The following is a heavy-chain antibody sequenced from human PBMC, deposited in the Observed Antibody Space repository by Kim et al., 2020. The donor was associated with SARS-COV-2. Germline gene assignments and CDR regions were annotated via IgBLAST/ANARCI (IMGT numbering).Heavy chain of an antibody. J-gene: IGHJ6*02. V-gene: IGHV3-53*01. CDR2: IHGGYNT. D-gene: IGHD2-15*01. CDR3: ARDRRYCSYPGCYPAGYYYYGMDV. Sequence: GGSLRLSCVVSGFLVRDNSMSWVRQAPGRGLEWVSIIHGGYNTNYADSVKGRFTISTDSSNNTLFLQMNSLRPEDTAVYYCARDRRYCSYPGCYPAGYYYYGMDVWGQGTTVTVSS. CDR1: GFLVRDNS.